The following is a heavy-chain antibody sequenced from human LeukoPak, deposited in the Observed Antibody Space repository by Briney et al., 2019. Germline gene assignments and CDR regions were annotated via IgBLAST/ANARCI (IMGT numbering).Heavy chain of an antibody. CDR2: MNPNSGNT. Sequence: ASVRVSCKASGYTFTSHHINGVRQAAGQGLEWMGWMNPNSGNTAYAQKFQGRVTMTWDTSINTAYMQLGSLRYEDTAVYYCARGRPTNLGGIYWGQGTLVTVSS. D-gene: IGHD7-27*01. J-gene: IGHJ4*02. CDR3: ARGRPTNLGGIY. V-gene: IGHV1-8*02. CDR1: GYTFTSHH.